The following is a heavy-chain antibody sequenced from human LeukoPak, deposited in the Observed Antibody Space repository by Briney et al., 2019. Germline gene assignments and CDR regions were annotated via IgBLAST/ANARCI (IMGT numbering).Heavy chain of an antibody. J-gene: IGHJ4*02. V-gene: IGHV4-39*01. CDR3: ANHKEGSYFDS. CDR2: VYYFGNA. D-gene: IGHD3-10*01. CDR1: GGSIPTTRYY. Sequence: SETLSLTCSVPGGSIPTTRYYRGSIRQSPGMGLEWIGSVYYFGNAYYRPSLMSRATISIDTSKKRISLNLTSVTARDAGVYYCANHKEGSYFDSWGQGTPVTVSS.